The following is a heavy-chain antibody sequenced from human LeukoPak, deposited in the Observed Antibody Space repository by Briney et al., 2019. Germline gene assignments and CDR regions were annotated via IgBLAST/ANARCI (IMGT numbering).Heavy chain of an antibody. CDR3: ARNLRYAFDI. J-gene: IGHJ3*02. Sequence: GGSLRLSCAASGFTVSDNYMSWVRQAPGEGLEWVSVIYTGGSTYYADSVKGRFTISRDSSKNTLYLQMNSLRVDDTAVYYCARNLRYAFDIWGQGTMVTVSS. V-gene: IGHV3-53*01. CDR2: IYTGGST. CDR1: GFTVSDNY.